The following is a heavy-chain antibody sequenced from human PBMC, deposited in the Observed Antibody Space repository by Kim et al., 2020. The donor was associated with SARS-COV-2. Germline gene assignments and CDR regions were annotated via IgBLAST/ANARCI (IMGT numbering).Heavy chain of an antibody. Sequence: SETLSLTCTVSGGSISSYYWSWIRQPPGKGLEWCGYIYYRGSTNYNPSLKSRVTISVDTSKNQFSLTLSSVTAADTAVYYCAREGGWERGAFDIWGQWTMVTVSS. J-gene: IGHJ3*02. CDR1: GGSISSYY. CDR2: IYYRGST. D-gene: IGHD1-26*01. CDR3: AREGGWERGAFDI. V-gene: IGHV4-59*01.